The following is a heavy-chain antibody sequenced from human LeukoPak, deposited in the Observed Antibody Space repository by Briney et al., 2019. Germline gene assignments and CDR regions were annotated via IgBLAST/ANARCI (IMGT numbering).Heavy chain of an antibody. D-gene: IGHD6-19*01. CDR1: GYTFTGYY. V-gene: IGHV1-2*02. CDR3: ARVRRGQWLVQYHY. CDR2: INPNTGGT. J-gene: IGHJ4*02. Sequence: ASVKVSCKASGYTFTGYYMHWVRQAPGQGLEWMGWINPNTGGTNYHRKFQGRVTMTRDTSINTAYLQISRLRSDDTAVYYCARVRRGQWLVQYHYWGQGTLVTVSS.